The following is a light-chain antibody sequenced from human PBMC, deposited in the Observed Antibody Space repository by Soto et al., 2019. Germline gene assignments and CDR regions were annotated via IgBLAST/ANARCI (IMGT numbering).Light chain of an antibody. CDR3: QQRINWPLT. Sequence: EIVLTQSPATLSLSPGERATLSCRANQSVSSYLAWYQHKPGQAPRLLIYDISNRATGIPARFSGSGSGTDFSLTISSLEPEDFVVYYCQQRINWPLTFGGGTKEEIK. CDR2: DIS. CDR1: QSVSSY. J-gene: IGKJ4*01. V-gene: IGKV3-11*01.